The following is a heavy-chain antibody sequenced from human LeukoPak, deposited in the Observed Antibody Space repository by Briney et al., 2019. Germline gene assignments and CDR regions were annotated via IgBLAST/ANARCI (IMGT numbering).Heavy chain of an antibody. CDR3: ARGGSMDFDY. V-gene: IGHV3-53*01. J-gene: IGHJ4*02. Sequence: GGSLRLSRAASGFTFSNYAMTWVRQAPGKGLEWVSVIYSGGSTYYADSVKGRFTISRDNSKNTLYLQMNSLRAEDTAVYYCARGGSMDFDYWGQGTLVTVSS. D-gene: IGHD1-26*01. CDR2: IYSGGST. CDR1: GFTFSNYA.